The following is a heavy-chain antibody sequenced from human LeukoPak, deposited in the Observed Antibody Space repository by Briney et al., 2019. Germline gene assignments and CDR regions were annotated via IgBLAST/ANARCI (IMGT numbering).Heavy chain of an antibody. CDR2: INSDGSST. D-gene: IGHD5-18*01. CDR3: ARDQPGYSYGYYYYYMDV. Sequence: PGGSLRLSCAASGFTVSSNYMSWVRQAPGKGLVWVSRINSDGSSTSYADSVKGRFTISRDNAKNTLYLQMNSLRAEDTAVYYCARDQPGYSYGYYYYYMDVWGKGTTVTVSS. V-gene: IGHV3-74*01. CDR1: GFTVSSNY. J-gene: IGHJ6*03.